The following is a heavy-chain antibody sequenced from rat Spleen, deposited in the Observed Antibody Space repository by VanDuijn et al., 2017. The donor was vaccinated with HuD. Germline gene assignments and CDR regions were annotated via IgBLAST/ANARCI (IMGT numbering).Heavy chain of an antibody. J-gene: IGHJ4*01. D-gene: IGHD3-4*01. CDR3: ARHMANPYYVMDA. CDR1: GFTFSDYN. V-gene: IGHV5-7*01. Sequence: EVQLAESGGGLVQPGRSLKLSCAASGFTFSDYNMAWVRQDPKKGLEWVSSITYDGTGTYYRDSVKGRFTISRDNAKSILYLQMNSLRSEDTATYYCARHMANPYYVMDAWGQGASVTVSS. CDR2: ITYDGTGT.